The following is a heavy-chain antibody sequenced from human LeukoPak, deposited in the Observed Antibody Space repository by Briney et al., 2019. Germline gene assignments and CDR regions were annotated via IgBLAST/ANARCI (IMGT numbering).Heavy chain of an antibody. CDR3: ASKGAGHCYDASCMGSFDL. V-gene: IGHV1-2*02. CDR2: INPNTGDT. D-gene: IGHD2-15*01. Sequence: ASVKVSCKGSGYTFTGYYMHWVRQAPGQGLEWMGCINPNTGDTNSAQNFQGRVIMTRDTSITTAYMELSRLKSDDTALYYCASKGAGHCYDASCMGSFDLWGQGTTVAVSS. CDR1: GYTFTGYY. J-gene: IGHJ3*01.